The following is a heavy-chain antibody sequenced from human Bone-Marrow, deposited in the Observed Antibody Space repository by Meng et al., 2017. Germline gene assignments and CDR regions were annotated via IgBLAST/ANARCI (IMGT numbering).Heavy chain of an antibody. Sequence: LSLTCAASGFTFSNFAMTWVRQAPGKGLDWVSSISSRGTYYTDSVKGRFTISRDDSKNTLYLKMNSLRADDTAVYYCARDLAWVLFDYWGQGALVTVSS. V-gene: IGHV3-23*01. CDR3: ARDLAWVLFDY. CDR2: ISSRGT. D-gene: IGHD3-3*01. CDR1: GFTFSNFA. J-gene: IGHJ4*02.